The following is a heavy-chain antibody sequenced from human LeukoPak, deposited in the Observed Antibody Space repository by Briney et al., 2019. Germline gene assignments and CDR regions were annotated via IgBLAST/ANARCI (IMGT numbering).Heavy chain of an antibody. D-gene: IGHD6-19*01. CDR3: ARQNKGLAVADY. V-gene: IGHV5-51*01. Sequence: GESLKISCKGSGYIFPNYWIGWVRQMPGKGLEWMGLIYPDDSATKYNPSFQGQVSISADKSISTAYLQWSSLQASDTAMYYCARQNKGLAVADYWGQGTLVTVSS. CDR2: IYPDDSAT. CDR1: GYIFPNYW. J-gene: IGHJ4*02.